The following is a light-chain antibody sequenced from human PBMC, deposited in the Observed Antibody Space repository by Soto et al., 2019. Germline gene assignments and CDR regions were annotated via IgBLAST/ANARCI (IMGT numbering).Light chain of an antibody. V-gene: IGKV3-20*01. CDR2: GAS. CDR3: QQFATSPLT. CDR1: QSVSSNF. Sequence: EIVLTQSPGTLSLSPGERTTLSCRASQSVSSNFLDWYQQKPGQAPRLLIYGASSRATGIPDRFSGSGSGTDFTLTISRLEPEDFAVYYCQQFATSPLTCGGGTKVQIK. J-gene: IGKJ4*01.